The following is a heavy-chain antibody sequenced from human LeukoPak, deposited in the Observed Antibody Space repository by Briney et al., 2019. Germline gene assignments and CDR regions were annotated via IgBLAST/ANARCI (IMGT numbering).Heavy chain of an antibody. Sequence: ASVKVSCKVSGYTLTELSMHWVRQAPGKGLEWMGGFDPEDGETIYAQKFQGRVTMTEDTSTDTAYMELSSLRSEDTAVYYCATDLFYGRGSGSYYNEDYWGQGTLVTVSS. J-gene: IGHJ4*02. D-gene: IGHD3-10*01. V-gene: IGHV1-24*01. CDR2: FDPEDGET. CDR1: GYTLTELS. CDR3: ATDLFYGRGSGSYYNEDY.